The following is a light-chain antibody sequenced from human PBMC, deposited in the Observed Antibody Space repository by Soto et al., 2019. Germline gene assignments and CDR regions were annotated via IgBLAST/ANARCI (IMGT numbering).Light chain of an antibody. CDR3: SSYTTSSPCV. CDR2: EVS. V-gene: IGLV2-14*01. CDR1: SSDVGGYKY. Sequence: QSVLTQPASVSGSPGQSITISCTGTSSDVGGYKYVSWYQQYPGKAPKLMMYEVSNRPSGVSNRFSDSKSGNTASLTISGLQAEDEADYYCSSYTTSSPCVFGTGTKVTVL. J-gene: IGLJ1*01.